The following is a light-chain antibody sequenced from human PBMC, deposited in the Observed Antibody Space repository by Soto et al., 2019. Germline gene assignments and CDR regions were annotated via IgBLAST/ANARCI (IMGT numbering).Light chain of an antibody. CDR2: YAS. J-gene: IGKJ5*01. CDR1: QSVRNN. CDR3: QQYNNWPPIT. V-gene: IGKV3-15*01. Sequence: EIMMTQSPATLSVSPGERATLSCRASQSVRNNLAWYQQKPGQAPRLLIYYASTRATGIPARFSGSGSGTEFTLPISSLQSEDFALHSCQQYNNWPPITFGQGTRLEIK.